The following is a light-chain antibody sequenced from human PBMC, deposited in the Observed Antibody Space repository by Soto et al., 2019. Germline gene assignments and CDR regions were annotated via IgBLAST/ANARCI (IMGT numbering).Light chain of an antibody. Sequence: QSALTQPASVSGSPGQSITICCAGTSSDVGAHNCFSSFQQHPSKPPKLMIYEVTNRPSGVSNHYSGSKSGNTASLTISGLQAEDEAHYYCSSYPISTTVFRGGT. V-gene: IGLV2-14*01. CDR3: SSYPISTTV. CDR2: EVT. J-gene: IGLJ3*02. CDR1: SSDVGAHNC.